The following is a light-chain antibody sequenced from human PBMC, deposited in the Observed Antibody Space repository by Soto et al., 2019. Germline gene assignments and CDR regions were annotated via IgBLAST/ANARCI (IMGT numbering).Light chain of an antibody. Sequence: QSALTQPASVSRSPGQSIIISCTGTSSDVGAYNSVCWHQQHPGKAPKLMIYEVSNRPSGVSDRFSASKSGNTASLTISGLQADDEGDYYCSSFTRSNTWVFGGGTKLTVL. CDR2: EVS. CDR3: SSFTRSNTWV. J-gene: IGLJ3*02. CDR1: SSDVGAYNS. V-gene: IGLV2-14*01.